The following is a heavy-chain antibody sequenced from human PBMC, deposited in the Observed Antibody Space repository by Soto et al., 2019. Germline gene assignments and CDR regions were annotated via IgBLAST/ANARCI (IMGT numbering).Heavy chain of an antibody. Sequence: EVQLVESGGGLVPPGGSLRLSCAASGFTLSDYWMSWVRQAPGKGLEWLANIKQDGSEEYYVDSVKDRFTISRDNAENSVHLLIDSLRVEDSAVYYCAREKAEPPIHYCTTTSCQAAFDLWGQGTMVTVSS. D-gene: IGHD2-2*01. CDR3: AREKAEPPIHYCTTTSCQAAFDL. CDR2: IKQDGSEE. J-gene: IGHJ3*01. CDR1: GFTLSDYW. V-gene: IGHV3-7*03.